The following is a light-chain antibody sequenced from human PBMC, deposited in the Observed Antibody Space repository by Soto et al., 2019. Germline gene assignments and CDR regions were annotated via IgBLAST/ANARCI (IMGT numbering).Light chain of an antibody. Sequence: QSVLTQPPSVSGAPGQRVTISCTGSSSNIGALYDVHWYQQLPGTAPKLLIYGNTNRPSEVPDRFSASKSATSASLAITGLQAEDEADYYCQSYDSGLSGSVFGTGTKVTVL. V-gene: IGLV1-40*01. CDR2: GNT. CDR3: QSYDSGLSGSV. J-gene: IGLJ1*01. CDR1: SSNIGALYD.